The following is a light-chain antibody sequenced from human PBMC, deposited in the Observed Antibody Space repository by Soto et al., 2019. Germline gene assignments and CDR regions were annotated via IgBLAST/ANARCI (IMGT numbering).Light chain of an antibody. V-gene: IGKV3-11*01. J-gene: IGKJ2*01. Sequence: EIVLTQSPATLSLSPGERATLSCRASPSVFNSLAWYQQKPGQAPRLLIYDVSNRATGVPVRFSGSGSGTDFTLTISSLEPEDFALYYCQQRSNWPPAFGQGTKLEIK. CDR2: DVS. CDR1: PSVFNS. CDR3: QQRSNWPPA.